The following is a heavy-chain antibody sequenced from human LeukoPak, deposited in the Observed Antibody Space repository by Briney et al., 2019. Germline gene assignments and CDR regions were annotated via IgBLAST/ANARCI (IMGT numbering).Heavy chain of an antibody. CDR3: ARGYYYGSGRPYYYYYGMDV. CDR2: INHSGST. J-gene: IGHJ6*04. D-gene: IGHD3-10*01. V-gene: IGHV4-34*01. CDR1: GGSINSYY. Sequence: PSETLSLTCTVSGGSINSYYWSWIRQPPGKGLEWSGEINHSGSTNYNPSLKSRVTISVDTSKNQFSLKLSSVTAADTAVYYCARGYYYGSGRPYYYYYGMDVWGKGTTVTVSS.